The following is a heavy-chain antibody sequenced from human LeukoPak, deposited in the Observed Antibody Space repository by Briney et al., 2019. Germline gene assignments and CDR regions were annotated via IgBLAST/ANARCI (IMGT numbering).Heavy chain of an antibody. Sequence: SETLSLTCTVSGGSISSSSYYWGWIRQPPGKGLEWIGSIYYSGSTYYNPSLKSRVTISVDTSKNQFSLKLSSVTAADTAVYYCARHPISGYYGSGSLMRGLFDYWGQGTLVTVSS. CDR1: GGSISSSSYY. D-gene: IGHD3-10*01. V-gene: IGHV4-39*01. CDR3: ARHPISGYYGSGSLMRGLFDY. CDR2: IYYSGST. J-gene: IGHJ4*02.